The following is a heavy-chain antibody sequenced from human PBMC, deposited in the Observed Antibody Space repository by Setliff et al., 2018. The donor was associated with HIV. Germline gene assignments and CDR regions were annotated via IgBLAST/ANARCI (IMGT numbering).Heavy chain of an antibody. CDR1: GYSIISSGW. D-gene: IGHD1-26*01. CDR3: ARVESGILGY. J-gene: IGHJ4*02. V-gene: IGHV4-4*02. CDR2: ISPSGTT. Sequence: SETLSLTCAVSGYSIISSGWWHWVRQSPGKGLEWLGEISPSGTTNYNPSLKSRVTISVDTANNQFSLKVNSMTAADSAIYYCARVESGILGYWGRGTLVTVSS.